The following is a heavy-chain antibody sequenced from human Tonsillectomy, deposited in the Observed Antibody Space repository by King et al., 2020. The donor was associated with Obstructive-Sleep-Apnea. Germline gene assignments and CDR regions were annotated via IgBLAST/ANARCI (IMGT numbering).Heavy chain of an antibody. J-gene: IGHJ6*02. CDR3: AVYGSGSYPYYYYGMDV. V-gene: IGHV4-30-4*01. D-gene: IGHD3-10*01. CDR2: IYYSGST. CDR1: GGSISSGDYY. Sequence: VQLQESGPGLVKPSQTLSLTCTVSGGSISSGDYYWSWIRQPPGKGLEWIGYIYYSGSTYCNPSLKSRVTISVDTSKNQFSLKLSSVTAADTAVYYCAVYGSGSYPYYYYGMDVWGQGTTVTVSS.